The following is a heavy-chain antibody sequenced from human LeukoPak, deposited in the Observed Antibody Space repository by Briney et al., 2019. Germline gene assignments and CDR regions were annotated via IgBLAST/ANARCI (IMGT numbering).Heavy chain of an antibody. CDR1: GGSISSGDYY. V-gene: IGHV4-30-4*01. D-gene: IGHD6-13*01. CDR2: IYYSGST. CDR3: ARAAAGWEGYFDY. J-gene: IGHJ4*02. Sequence: TSETLSLTCTVSGGSISSGDYYWSWIRQPPGKGLEWIGYIYYSGSTYYNPSLKSRVTISVDTSKNQFSLKLSTVTAADTAVYYCARAAAGWEGYFDYWGQGTLVTVSS.